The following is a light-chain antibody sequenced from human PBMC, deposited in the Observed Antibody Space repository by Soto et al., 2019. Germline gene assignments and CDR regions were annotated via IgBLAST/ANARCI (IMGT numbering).Light chain of an antibody. CDR2: KVS. J-gene: IGKJ2*01. CDR3: MQGTRSPYT. CDR1: QSLVFSDGNTY. Sequence: DVVMTQSPLSLPVTLGQPASISCRSSQSLVFSDGNTYLNWLQQRPGQSPRRLIYKVSNRDSGVPDRFSHSGSQIHFTLNTNAVASDHVGLYYCMQGTRSPYTLGQGTNLQI. V-gene: IGKV2-30*01.